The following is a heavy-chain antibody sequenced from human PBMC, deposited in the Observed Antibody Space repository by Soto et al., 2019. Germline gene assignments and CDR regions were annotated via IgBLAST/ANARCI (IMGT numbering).Heavy chain of an antibody. V-gene: IGHV3-48*03. D-gene: IGHD3-3*01. Sequence: EVQLVESGGGLVQPGGSLRLSCAASGFTFSSYDMNWVRQAPGKRLEWVSYISNSGSIIYYGDSVRGRFTVSRDNAKSSLYLQMNSLRAEDTAVYYCASLAILGVVKPPFDSWGQGTLVTVSS. J-gene: IGHJ4*02. CDR2: ISNSGSII. CDR1: GFTFSSYD. CDR3: ASLAILGVVKPPFDS.